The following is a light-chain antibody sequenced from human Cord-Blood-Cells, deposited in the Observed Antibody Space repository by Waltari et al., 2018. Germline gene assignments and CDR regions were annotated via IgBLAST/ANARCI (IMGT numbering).Light chain of an antibody. V-gene: IGKV3-11*01. Sequence: EIVLTQSPATLSFAPGDRATISSRASQSVSSYLAWYQQKPGQAPRLLIYDASNRATGSPARFSGSGSGTDFTLTISSLEPEDFAVYYCQQRSNWPLTFGGGTKVEIK. CDR3: QQRSNWPLT. CDR2: DAS. CDR1: QSVSSY. J-gene: IGKJ4*01.